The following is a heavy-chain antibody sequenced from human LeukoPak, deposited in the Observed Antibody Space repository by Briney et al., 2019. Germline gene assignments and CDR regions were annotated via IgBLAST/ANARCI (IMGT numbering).Heavy chain of an antibody. CDR1: GYIFTTFG. CDR3: ARSGAAETTHFDS. CDR2: IGNYNGNT. D-gene: IGHD4-17*01. J-gene: IGHJ4*02. V-gene: IGHV1-18*01. Sequence: ASVKVSCKASGYIFTTFGVSWVRQAPGQGLEWTGWIGNYNGNTNYAQKVQGRVTMTTDSSTSTAYMELRSLTSDDTAVYYCARSGAAETTHFDSWGQGTLVTVSS.